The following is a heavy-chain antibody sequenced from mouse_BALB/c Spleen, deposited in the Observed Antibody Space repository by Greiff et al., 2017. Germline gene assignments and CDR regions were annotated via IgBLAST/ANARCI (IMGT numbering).Heavy chain of an antibody. J-gene: IGHJ3*01. V-gene: IGHV2-9*02. CDR1: GFSLTSYG. Sequence: QVQLKESGPGLVAPSQSLSITCTVSGFSLTSYGVHWVRQPPGKGLEWLGVIWAGGSTNYNSALMSRLSISKDNSKSQVFLKMNSLQTDDTAMYYCARGPLTGTGAWFAYWGQGTLVTVSA. CDR2: IWAGGST. D-gene: IGHD4-1*01. CDR3: ARGPLTGTGAWFAY.